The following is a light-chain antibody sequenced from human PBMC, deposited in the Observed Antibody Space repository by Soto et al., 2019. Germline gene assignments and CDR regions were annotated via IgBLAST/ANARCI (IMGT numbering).Light chain of an antibody. Sequence: EIVLTQSPATLSLSPGERATLSCRASQSVGSYLAWYQQKPGQPPRLLIYDASNRATGIPARFSGSGSGTDFTLTISSLEPEDFAFYYCQQCSNWPRTFGQGTKLEIK. J-gene: IGKJ2*01. V-gene: IGKV3-11*01. CDR2: DAS. CDR3: QQCSNWPRT. CDR1: QSVGSY.